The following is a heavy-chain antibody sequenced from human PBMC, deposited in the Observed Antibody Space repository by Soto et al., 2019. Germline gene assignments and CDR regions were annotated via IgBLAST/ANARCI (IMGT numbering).Heavy chain of an antibody. J-gene: IGHJ6*02. D-gene: IGHD3-10*01. CDR1: GGSISSSSYY. CDR2: IYYSGST. Sequence: SETLSLTCTVSGGSISSSSYYWGWIRQPPGKGLEWIGSIYYSGSTYYNPSLKSRVTISVDTSKNQFSLKLSSVTAADTAVYYCARLDSGFGATMDVWGQGTTVTVSS. CDR3: ARLDSGFGATMDV. V-gene: IGHV4-39*01.